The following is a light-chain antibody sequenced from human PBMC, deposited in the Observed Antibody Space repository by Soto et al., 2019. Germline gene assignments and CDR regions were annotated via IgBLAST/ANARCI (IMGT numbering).Light chain of an antibody. Sequence: ETLLTQSPATLSLSPGESATLSCGASQSVSTYLAWYQQKPGQAPRLLIYDASNRVTGIPARFRGSGSGTDFTLTISSLKSEDFEVYYCQQYDNWPRTFGQGTKVGIK. CDR2: DAS. CDR3: QQYDNWPRT. CDR1: QSVSTY. V-gene: IGKV3-11*01. J-gene: IGKJ1*01.